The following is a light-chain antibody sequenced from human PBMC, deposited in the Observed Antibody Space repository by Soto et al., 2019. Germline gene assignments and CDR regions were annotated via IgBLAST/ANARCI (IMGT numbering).Light chain of an antibody. J-gene: IGLJ1*01. Sequence: QSALTQPASVSGSPGQSITISCTGTSSDFGAYNYVSWYQQRPGKAPKLIIYEVTRRPSGVPDRIFGSKSYTTASLTVSGLQAEDEADDYCISCTSVNTRCVFGSGTKLTVL. V-gene: IGLV2-14*01. CDR1: SSDFGAYNY. CDR3: ISCTSVNTRCV. CDR2: EVT.